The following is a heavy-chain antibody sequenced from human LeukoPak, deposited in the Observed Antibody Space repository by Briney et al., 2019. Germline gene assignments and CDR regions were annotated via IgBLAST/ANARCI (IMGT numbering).Heavy chain of an antibody. D-gene: IGHD2-15*01. V-gene: IGHV3-23*01. CDR2: ITGGGDTT. CDR1: GFTFSSYA. J-gene: IGHJ4*02. CDR3: AKSPYIASHIYLDS. Sequence: GGSLRLSCAASGFTFSSYAMSWVRQAPGKGQEWVTTITGGGDTTYYADSVRGRFTISRDNSRNTLYLQVNSLRAEDTAVYYCAKSPYIASHIYLDSCGQGTLVTVSS.